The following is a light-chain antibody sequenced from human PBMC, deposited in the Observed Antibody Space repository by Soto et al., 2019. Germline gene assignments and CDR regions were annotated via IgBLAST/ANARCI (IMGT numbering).Light chain of an antibody. CDR2: EVS. Sequence: QSVLTQPASVSGSPGQSITISCTGTSSDVGSHNPVSWYQQHPGKAPKFMIYEVSKRPSGVSNRFSGSKSGNTASLTISGLQAEDEADYYCCSYAGSSTSRVFGTGTKVTVL. J-gene: IGLJ1*01. CDR3: CSYAGSSTSRV. V-gene: IGLV2-23*02. CDR1: SSDVGSHNP.